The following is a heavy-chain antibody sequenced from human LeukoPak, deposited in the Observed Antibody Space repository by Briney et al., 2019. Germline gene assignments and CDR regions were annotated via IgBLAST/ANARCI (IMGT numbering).Heavy chain of an antibody. CDR3: AKYLWFGELSAFDY. CDR1: GFTFSSYA. J-gene: IGHJ4*02. CDR2: ISGSGGNT. V-gene: IGHV3-23*01. D-gene: IGHD3-10*01. Sequence: PGGSLRLSYAASGFTFSSYAMSWVRQAPGKGLEWVSVISGSGGNTYYADSVKGRFTISRDNSKNTLYLQMNSLRVEDTAVYYCAKYLWFGELSAFDYWGQGTLVTVSS.